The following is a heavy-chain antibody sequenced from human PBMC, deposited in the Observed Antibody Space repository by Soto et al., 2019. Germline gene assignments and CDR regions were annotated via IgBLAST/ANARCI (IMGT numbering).Heavy chain of an antibody. V-gene: IGHV1-2*02. CDR2: INPNSGGT. CDR1: GYTFTGYY. D-gene: IGHD1-1*01. J-gene: IGHJ5*02. CDR3: ARDQRNGNIRRDWFDP. Sequence: GASVKVSCKASGYTFTGYYMHWVRQAPGQGLEWMGWINPNSGGTNYAQKFQGRVTMTRDTSISTAYMELSRLRSDDTAVYYCARDQRNGNIRRDWFDPWGQGTLVTVSS.